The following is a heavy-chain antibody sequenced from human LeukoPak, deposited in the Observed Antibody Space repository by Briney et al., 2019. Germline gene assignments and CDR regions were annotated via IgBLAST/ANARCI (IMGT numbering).Heavy chain of an antibody. V-gene: IGHV4-39*01. CDR1: GGSISSSNYY. Sequence: SETLSLTCTVSGGSISSSNYYWGWIRQPPGKGLEWIGTIYYSGITYYNPSLKSRAPISVDTSKNQFSLKLSSVTAADTAVYYCAREDITAAAGNDAFDIWGQGTMVTVSS. J-gene: IGHJ3*02. D-gene: IGHD6-13*01. CDR3: AREDITAAAGNDAFDI. CDR2: IYYSGIT.